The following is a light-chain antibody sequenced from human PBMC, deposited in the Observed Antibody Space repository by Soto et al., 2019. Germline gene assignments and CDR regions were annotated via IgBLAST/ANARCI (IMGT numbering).Light chain of an antibody. Sequence: EIVMTQSPATLSVSPGERATLSCWASQSVSNKLAWYQQKPGQAPRLVIYAASTWATGIPARFRGSGSGTEFTLTINSLQSEDFAVYYCQQYNNWPWTFGQGTKVDIK. CDR2: AAS. J-gene: IGKJ1*01. CDR1: QSVSNK. CDR3: QQYNNWPWT. V-gene: IGKV3-15*01.